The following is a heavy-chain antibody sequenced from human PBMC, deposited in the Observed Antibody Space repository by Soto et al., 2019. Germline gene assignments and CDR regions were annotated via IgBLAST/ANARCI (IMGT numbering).Heavy chain of an antibody. J-gene: IGHJ4*02. CDR3: ASQFMSSSSY. D-gene: IGHD6-6*01. Sequence: GGSLRLSCAASGFSLSHYWMNWVRQAPGKGLEWVANIKRDGSGINYVDSVKGRFTISRDNAKNSLFLQMNSLRVDDTAVYYCASQFMSSSSYWGQGTLVTVSS. CDR2: IKRDGSGI. V-gene: IGHV3-7*01. CDR1: GFSLSHYW.